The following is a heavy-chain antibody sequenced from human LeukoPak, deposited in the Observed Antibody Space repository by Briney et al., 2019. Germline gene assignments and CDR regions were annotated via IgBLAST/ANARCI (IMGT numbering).Heavy chain of an antibody. D-gene: IGHD3-9*01. CDR2: ISSSSSYI. J-gene: IGHJ6*02. CDR1: GFTFSSYS. V-gene: IGHV3-21*01. CDR3: ARDEDGLYGMDV. Sequence: PGGSLRLSCAASGFTFSSYSMNWVRQAPGKGLEWGSSISSSSSYIYYADSVKGRFTISRDNAKNSLYLQMNSLRAEDTAVYYCARDEDGLYGMDVWDQGTTVTVSS.